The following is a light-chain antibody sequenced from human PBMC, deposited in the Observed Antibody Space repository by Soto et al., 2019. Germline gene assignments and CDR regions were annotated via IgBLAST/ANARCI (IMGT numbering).Light chain of an antibody. V-gene: IGKV3-11*01. CDR3: QQRSDWPPFLT. J-gene: IGKJ4*01. CDR2: DAS. CDR1: QSVGSY. Sequence: EIVLTQSPVTLSLSPGERATLSCRASQSVGSYFAWYQQKPGQAPRLLIYDASSRATGIPARFSGSGSGTDFTLTISSLEPEDFAVYYCQQRSDWPPFLTFGGGTKVEIK.